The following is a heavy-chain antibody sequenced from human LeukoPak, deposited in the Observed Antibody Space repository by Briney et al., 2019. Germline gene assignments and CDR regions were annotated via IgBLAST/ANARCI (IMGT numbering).Heavy chain of an antibody. Sequence: SQTLSLTCAVSGGSISSGGYSWSWIRQPPGKGLEWIGYIYHSGSTYYNPSLKSRVTISVDRSKNQFSLKLSSVTAADTAVYYCARPTIYTTVTYYFDYWGQGTLVTVSS. V-gene: IGHV4-30-2*02. CDR2: IYHSGST. J-gene: IGHJ4*02. CDR1: GGSISSGGYS. CDR3: ARPTIYTTVTYYFDY. D-gene: IGHD4-17*01.